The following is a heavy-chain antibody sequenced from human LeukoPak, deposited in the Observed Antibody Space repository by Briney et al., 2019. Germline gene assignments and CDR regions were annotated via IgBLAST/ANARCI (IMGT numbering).Heavy chain of an antibody. V-gene: IGHV3-7*03. CDR1: GFMFSSNW. D-gene: IGHD5-24*01. CDR2: IKEDGTET. CDR3: AKEGRSLQTY. Sequence: GGSLRLSCAASGFMFSSNWMSWVRLAPGKGLEWVANIKEDGTETYYVDSVRGRFTISRDNAKNSLYLQMNSLRVEDTAVYYCAKEGRSLQTYWGQGTLVTVSS. J-gene: IGHJ4*02.